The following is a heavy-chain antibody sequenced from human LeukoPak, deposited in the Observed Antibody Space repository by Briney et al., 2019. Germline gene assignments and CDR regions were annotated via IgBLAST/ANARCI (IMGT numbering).Heavy chain of an antibody. J-gene: IGHJ5*02. CDR1: GFTFSSYA. V-gene: IGHV3-30*04. CDR3: ARDAMVRGVTNWFDP. Sequence: GGSLRLSCAASGFTFSSYAMHWVRQAPGKGLEWVAVISYDGSNKYYADSVKGRFTISRDNSKNTLYLQMNSLRAEDTAVYYCARDAMVRGVTNWFDPWGQGTLVTVPS. D-gene: IGHD3-10*01. CDR2: ISYDGSNK.